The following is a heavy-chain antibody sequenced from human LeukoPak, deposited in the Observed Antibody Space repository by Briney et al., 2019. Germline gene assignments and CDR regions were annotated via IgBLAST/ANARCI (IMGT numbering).Heavy chain of an antibody. CDR2: IKEDGGEK. J-gene: IGHJ6*02. CDR3: AKFKGSGYFYYYGMDV. D-gene: IGHD3-3*01. V-gene: IGHV3-7*03. Sequence: GGSLRLSCAASGFTFSNYWMTWVRQAPGKGLEWVAHIKEDGGEKHYVDPVKGRFTISRDNAKNSLYLQMNSLRAEDTAVYYCAKFKGSGYFYYYGMDVWGQGTTVTVSS. CDR1: GFTFSNYW.